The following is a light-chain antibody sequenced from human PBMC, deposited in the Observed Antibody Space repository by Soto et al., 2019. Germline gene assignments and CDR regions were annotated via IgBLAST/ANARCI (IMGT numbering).Light chain of an antibody. CDR3: PQYYRTPWT. J-gene: IGKJ1*01. CDR2: WAS. Sequence: DIVMTQSPDSLAVSLGESATINCKSSQSVLYSSNNKNYLAWYQQKPGQPPKLLIYWASTRESGVPDRFSGSGSGTDFTLTISSLQAEDVAVYYCPQYYRTPWTSGQGTKVEIX. V-gene: IGKV4-1*01. CDR1: QSVLYSSNNKNY.